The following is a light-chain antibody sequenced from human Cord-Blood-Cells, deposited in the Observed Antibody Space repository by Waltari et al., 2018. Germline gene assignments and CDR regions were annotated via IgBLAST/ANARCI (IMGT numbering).Light chain of an antibody. CDR2: GNN. CDR1: SPTIGAGYD. Sequence: QSVLTQPPSVSGAPGQRVTIPCTGSSPTIGAGYDVPCYQQLPGTAPKLLIYGNNNRPSGVPDRFSGSKSGTSASLAITGLQAEDEADYYCQSYDSSLSGYVFGTGTKVTVL. V-gene: IGLV1-40*01. CDR3: QSYDSSLSGYV. J-gene: IGLJ1*01.